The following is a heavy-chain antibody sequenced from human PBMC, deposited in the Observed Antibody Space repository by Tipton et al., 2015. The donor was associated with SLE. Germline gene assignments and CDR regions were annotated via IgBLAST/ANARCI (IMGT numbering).Heavy chain of an antibody. CDR3: ALRWPDTWTTVY. V-gene: IGHV1-18*01. Sequence: QLVQSGAEVKKPGASVKVSCKASGYTFTSYDISWVRQAPGQGLEWMGWISVYNDNTNYAQKLQGRVTMTTDTSTSTAYMELRSLRSDDTAVYYCALRWPDTWTTVYWGQGTLVTVSS. CDR2: ISVYNDNT. CDR1: GYTFTSYD. D-gene: IGHD5-12*01. J-gene: IGHJ4*02.